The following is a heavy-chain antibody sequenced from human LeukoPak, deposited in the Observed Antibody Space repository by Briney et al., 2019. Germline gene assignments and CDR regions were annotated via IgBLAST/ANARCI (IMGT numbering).Heavy chain of an antibody. CDR2: IYTSGAT. CDR1: GDSMSSYS. D-gene: IGHD1-7*01. J-gene: IGHJ5*02. V-gene: IGHV4-4*07. CDR3: ARVNWNYDGLAWFDA. Sequence: SETLSLTCTVSGDSMSSYSWSWIRQPAGTGLEWIGRIYTSGATNSNPSLKSRLSMSIDTSKNQFSLKLSSVTAADTAVYYCARVNWNYDGLAWFDAWGQGTLVTVSS.